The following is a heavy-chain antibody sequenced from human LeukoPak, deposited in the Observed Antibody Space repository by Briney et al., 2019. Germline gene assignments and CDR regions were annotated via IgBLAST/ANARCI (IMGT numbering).Heavy chain of an antibody. D-gene: IGHD3-10*01. CDR1: GYTFTSYG. CDR2: ISAYNGNT. Sequence: WASVKVSCKASGYTFTSYGISWVRQAPGQGLEWMGWISAYNGNTNYAQKLQGRVTMTTDTSASTAYMELRSLRSDDTAVYYCAREPEGWSLYYFDYWGQGTLVTVSS. CDR3: AREPEGWSLYYFDY. J-gene: IGHJ4*02. V-gene: IGHV1-18*01.